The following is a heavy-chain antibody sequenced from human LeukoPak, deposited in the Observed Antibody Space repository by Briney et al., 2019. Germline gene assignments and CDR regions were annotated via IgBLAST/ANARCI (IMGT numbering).Heavy chain of an antibody. Sequence: QPGGSLRLSCAASGVTVSSNYMSWVRQAPGKGLEWVSYTSSSGSTIYYADSVKGRFTISRDNAKNSLYLQMNSLRAEDTAVYYCARGYYFDYWGQGTLVTVSS. CDR3: ARGYYFDY. V-gene: IGHV3-48*03. J-gene: IGHJ4*02. CDR1: GVTVSSNY. CDR2: TSSSGSTI.